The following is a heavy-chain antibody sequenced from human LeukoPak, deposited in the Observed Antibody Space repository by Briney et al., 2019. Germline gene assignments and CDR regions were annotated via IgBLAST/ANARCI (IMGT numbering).Heavy chain of an antibody. CDR3: ARDGSGPVGDWFDP. V-gene: IGHV3-7*01. CDR2: IKQDGSEK. Sequence: GGSLRLSCAASGFTFSSYWMSWVRQAPGKGLEWVAHIKQDGSEKYYVDSVKGRFTISRDNAKNSLYLQMNSLRAEDTAVYYCARDGSGPVGDWFDPWGQGTLVTVSS. CDR1: GFTFSSYW. J-gene: IGHJ5*02. D-gene: IGHD6-19*01.